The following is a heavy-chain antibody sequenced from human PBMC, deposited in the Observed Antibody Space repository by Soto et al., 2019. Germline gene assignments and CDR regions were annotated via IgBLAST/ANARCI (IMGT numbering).Heavy chain of an antibody. D-gene: IGHD2-8*01. V-gene: IGHV5-51*01. CDR3: ARGYCTTNICDPWFDP. Sequence: GESLKISCTGVGYSFTSYWIGWVRQMPGKGLEWMGIIYPGDSDTRYSPSFQGQVTISADKSISTVYLQWSSLKASDTAMYYCARGYCTTNICDPWFDPWGQGTLVTVSS. J-gene: IGHJ5*02. CDR1: GYSFTSYW. CDR2: IYPGDSDT.